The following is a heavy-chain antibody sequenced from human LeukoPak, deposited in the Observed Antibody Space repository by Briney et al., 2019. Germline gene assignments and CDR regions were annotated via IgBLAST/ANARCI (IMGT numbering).Heavy chain of an antibody. CDR2: INPSGGST. D-gene: IGHD2-2*01. V-gene: IGHV1-46*01. CDR3: ARDSCSSTSCYVHFNFDY. J-gene: IGHJ4*02. Sequence: GASVKVSCKASGGSLSNNALSWVRQAPGQGLEWMGIINPSGGSTSYAQKFQGRVTMTRDTSTSTVYMELSSLRSEDTAVYYCARDSCSSTSCYVHFNFDYWGQGTLVTVSS. CDR1: GGSLSNNA.